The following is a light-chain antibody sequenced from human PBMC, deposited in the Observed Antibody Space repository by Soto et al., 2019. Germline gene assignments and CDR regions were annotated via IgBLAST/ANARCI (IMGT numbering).Light chain of an antibody. CDR1: RSNIGTNY. CDR2: SSS. CDR3: AAWDDSLSGPV. V-gene: IGLV1-47*02. Sequence: QAVVTQPPSASGTPGQRVTISCSGRRSNIGTNYVYWYQQFPGTAPKLLIYSSSHRPSGVPDRFSGSKSGTSASLAISGLRSDDEADYYCAAWDDSLSGPVFGGGTKLTVL. J-gene: IGLJ3*02.